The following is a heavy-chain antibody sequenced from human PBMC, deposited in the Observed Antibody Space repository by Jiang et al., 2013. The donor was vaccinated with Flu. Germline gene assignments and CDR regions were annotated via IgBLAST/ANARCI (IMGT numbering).Heavy chain of an antibody. CDR2: IWYDGSNK. CDR3: AREYSYSSGWYSGLDAFDI. D-gene: IGHD6-19*01. V-gene: IGHV3-33*01. Sequence: VQLLESGGGVVQPGRSLRLSCAASGFTFSSYGMHWVRQAPGKGLEWVAVIWYDGSNKYYADSVKGRFTISRDNSKNTLYLQMNSLRAEDTAVYYCAREYSYSSGWYSGLDAFDIWGQGTMVTVSS. J-gene: IGHJ3*02. CDR1: GFTFSSYG.